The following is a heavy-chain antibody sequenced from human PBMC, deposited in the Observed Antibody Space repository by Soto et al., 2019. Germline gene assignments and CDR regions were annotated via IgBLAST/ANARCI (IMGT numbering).Heavy chain of an antibody. J-gene: IGHJ6*02. Sequence: GGSLRLSCAASGFTFSSYGMHWVRQAPGKGLEWVAVISYDGSNKYYADSVKGRFTISRDNSKNTLYLQMNSLRAEDTAVYYCARGGSIAARPGYYYYYGMDVWGQGTTVTVSS. D-gene: IGHD6-6*01. CDR3: ARGGSIAARPGYYYYYGMDV. CDR1: GFTFSSYG. CDR2: ISYDGSNK. V-gene: IGHV3-30*03.